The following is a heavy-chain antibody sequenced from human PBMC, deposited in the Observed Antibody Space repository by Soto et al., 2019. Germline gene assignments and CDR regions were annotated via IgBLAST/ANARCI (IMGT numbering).Heavy chain of an antibody. D-gene: IGHD6-13*01. J-gene: IGHJ4*02. CDR2: INAGNGNT. CDR3: ARDHSSSWGYDY. Sequence: QVQLGQSGAEVKKHGASVKVSCKASGYTFTSYAMHWVRQAPGQRLEWMGWINAGNGNTKYSQKFQGRVTITRDTSASTAYMELSSLRSEDTAVYYCARDHSSSWGYDYWGQGTLVTVSS. V-gene: IGHV1-3*01. CDR1: GYTFTSYA.